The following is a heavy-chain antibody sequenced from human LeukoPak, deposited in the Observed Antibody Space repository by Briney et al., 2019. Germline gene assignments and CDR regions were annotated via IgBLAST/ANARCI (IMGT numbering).Heavy chain of an antibody. Sequence: SPTLSLTSAVYGGSLSGYYWSWIPQPPPKGLASIGEINHSGSTNYNPSLKSRVTISGDTGKNQFSLKLSSVGAAGAAVYYCARVGVVAATHAIDYWGQGTLVTVSS. V-gene: IGHV4-34*01. J-gene: IGHJ4*02. CDR2: INHSGST. CDR1: GGSLSGYY. CDR3: ARVGVVAATHAIDY. D-gene: IGHD2-15*01.